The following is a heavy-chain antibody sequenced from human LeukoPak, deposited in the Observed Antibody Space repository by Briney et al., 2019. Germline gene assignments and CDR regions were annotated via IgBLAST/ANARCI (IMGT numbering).Heavy chain of an antibody. CDR3: AKDSSPWGSDRGNYYYYYMDV. J-gene: IGHJ6*03. D-gene: IGHD3-16*01. V-gene: IGHV3-43D*03. Sequence: GGSLRLSCAASGFTFDDYAMHWVRQAPGKGLEWVSVINWDGSSTYYADSVKGRFTISRDNSKNSLYLQMNSLRAEDTALYYCAKDSSPWGSDRGNYYYYYMDVWGKGTTVTVSS. CDR2: INWDGSST. CDR1: GFTFDDYA.